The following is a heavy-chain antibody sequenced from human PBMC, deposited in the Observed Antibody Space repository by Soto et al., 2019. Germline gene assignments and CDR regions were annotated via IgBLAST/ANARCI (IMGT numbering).Heavy chain of an antibody. CDR2: IWYDGSNK. CDR1: GFTFSSYG. CDR3: ARARYSSSSYYFDY. Sequence: QVQLVESGGGVVQSGRSLRLSCAASGFTFSSYGMHWVRQAPGKGLEWVAVIWYDGSNKYYADSVKGRFTISRDNSKNTLYLQMNSLRAEDTAVYYCARARYSSSSYYFDYWGQGTLVTVSS. V-gene: IGHV3-33*01. J-gene: IGHJ4*02. D-gene: IGHD6-6*01.